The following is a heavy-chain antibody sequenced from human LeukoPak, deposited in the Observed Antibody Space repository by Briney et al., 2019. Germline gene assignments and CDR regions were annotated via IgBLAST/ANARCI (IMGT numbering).Heavy chain of an antibody. Sequence: QPGGSLRLSCVASGFTFSSYWMHWVRQDPRKGLVWVSRINGEGRNINYADSVRGRFTISRDNAKHTLYLQMNTLRVEDTAVYYCTRDLMDYDVSTGLHHYYMDVWGQGTTVTVSS. V-gene: IGHV3-74*01. CDR1: GFTFSSYW. D-gene: IGHD3-9*01. J-gene: IGHJ6*02. CDR2: INGEGRNI. CDR3: TRDLMDYDVSTGLHHYYMDV.